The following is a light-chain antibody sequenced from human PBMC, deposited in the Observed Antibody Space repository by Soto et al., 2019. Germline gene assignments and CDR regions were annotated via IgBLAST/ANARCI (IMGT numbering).Light chain of an antibody. V-gene: IGKV3-20*01. J-gene: IGKJ5*01. Sequence: EIVLTQSPATLSLSPGERATLSCRASQSVSSNLAWYQVKPGQAPRLLIYEASSRATGIPDRFSGGGSGTDFTLSISKVEPEDFAVYYCQQYGRPPRATFGQGTRLEIK. CDR3: QQYGRPPRAT. CDR1: QSVSSN. CDR2: EAS.